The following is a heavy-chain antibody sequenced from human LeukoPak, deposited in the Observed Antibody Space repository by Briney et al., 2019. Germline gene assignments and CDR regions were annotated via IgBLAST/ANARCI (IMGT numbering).Heavy chain of an antibody. CDR3: ARGYVGWFDP. CDR1: GGSISSGDYY. CDR2: INHSGST. Sequence: PSETLSLTCTVSGGSISSGDYYWSWIRQPPGKGLEWIGEINHSGSTNYNPSLKSRVTISVDTSKNQFSLKLSSVTAADTAVYYCARGYVGWFDPWGQGTLVTVSS. V-gene: IGHV4-39*07. J-gene: IGHJ5*02. D-gene: IGHD2-15*01.